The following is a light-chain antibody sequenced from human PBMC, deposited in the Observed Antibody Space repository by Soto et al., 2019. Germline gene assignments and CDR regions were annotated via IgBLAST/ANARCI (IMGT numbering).Light chain of an antibody. CDR1: QSISSW. CDR2: DAS. CDR3: QAYNSYSRS. J-gene: IGKJ1*01. V-gene: IGKV1-5*01. Sequence: DIQMTQSPSTLSASVGDRVTITCRASQSISSWLAWYQQKPGKAPKLLIYDASTLKSGVPSRFSGSGSGTEFIHYISSQPPDDLATYYDQAYNSYSRSFGQGTKLEIK.